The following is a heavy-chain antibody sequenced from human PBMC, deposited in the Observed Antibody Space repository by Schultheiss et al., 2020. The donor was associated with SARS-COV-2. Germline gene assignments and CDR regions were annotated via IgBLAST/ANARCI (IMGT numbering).Heavy chain of an antibody. CDR2: ISAYNGNT. J-gene: IGHJ3*02. CDR1: GGTFSSYA. Sequence: ASVKVSCKASGGTFSSYAISWVRQAPGQGLEWMGWISAYNGNTNYAQKLQGRVTMTTDTSTSTAYMELRSLRSDDTAVYYCARVASLGDWDDAFDIWGQGTMVTVSS. D-gene: IGHD2-21*02. CDR3: ARVASLGDWDDAFDI. V-gene: IGHV1-18*01.